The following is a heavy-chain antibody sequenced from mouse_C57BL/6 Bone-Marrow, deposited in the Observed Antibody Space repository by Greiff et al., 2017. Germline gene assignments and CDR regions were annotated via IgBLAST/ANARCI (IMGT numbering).Heavy chain of an antibody. CDR2: FTIYSDAT. D-gene: IGHD1-1*02. Sequence: LVESGAELVRPGSSVKLSCKDSYFAFMASAMHWVKQRPGHGLEWIGSFTIYSDATEYSENFKGQATLTANTSSSTAYMELSSLTSEDAAVYYCARDLYYGGRLDYWGQGTTLTVSA. J-gene: IGHJ2*01. CDR3: ARDLYYGGRLDY. V-gene: IGHV1-49*01. CDR1: YFAFMASA.